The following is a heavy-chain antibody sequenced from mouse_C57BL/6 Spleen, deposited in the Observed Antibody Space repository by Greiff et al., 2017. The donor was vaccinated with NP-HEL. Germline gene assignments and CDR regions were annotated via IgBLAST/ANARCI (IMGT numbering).Heavy chain of an antibody. J-gene: IGHJ2*01. V-gene: IGHV5-4*01. CDR2: ISDGGSYT. CDR1: GFTFSSYA. Sequence: EVQLVESGGGLVKPGGSLKLSCAASGFTFSSYAMSWVRQTPEKRLEWVATISDGGSYTYYPDNVKGRFTISRDNAKNNLYLQMSHLKSEDTAMYYCARGLRRPYYFDYWGQGTTLTVSS. D-gene: IGHD2-4*01. CDR3: ARGLRRPYYFDY.